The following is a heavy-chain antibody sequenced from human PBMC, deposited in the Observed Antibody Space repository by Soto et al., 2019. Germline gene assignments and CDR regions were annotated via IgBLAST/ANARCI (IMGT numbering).Heavy chain of an antibody. CDR2: IKQDGSEK. CDR3: ARDLRGVTNYYYYYMDV. V-gene: IGHV3-7*01. D-gene: IGHD3-10*01. Sequence: GGSLRLSCAASGFTFSSYWMSWVRQAPGKGLEWVVNIKQDGSEKYYVDSVKGRFTISRDNAKNSLYLQMNSLRAEDTAVYYCARDLRGVTNYYYYYMDVWGKGTTVTVSS. J-gene: IGHJ6*03. CDR1: GFTFSSYW.